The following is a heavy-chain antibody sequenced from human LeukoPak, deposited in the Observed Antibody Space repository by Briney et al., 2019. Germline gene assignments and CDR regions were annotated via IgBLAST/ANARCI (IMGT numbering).Heavy chain of an antibody. J-gene: IGHJ4*02. D-gene: IGHD2-2*01. CDR1: GFTFSTYS. CDR3: ARGPSSQFRTDY. Sequence: GGSLRLPCAASGFTFSTYSMNWVRQAPGKGLEWVSYIGRSSSPIYYADSVKGRFTISRDNAKNSLYLQMNGLRAEDTAVYYCARGPSSQFRTDYWGQGTLVTVSS. CDR2: IGRSSSPI. V-gene: IGHV3-48*01.